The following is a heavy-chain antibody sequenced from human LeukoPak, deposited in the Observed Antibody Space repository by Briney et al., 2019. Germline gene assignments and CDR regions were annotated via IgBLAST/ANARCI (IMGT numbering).Heavy chain of an antibody. CDR2: IYYSGST. Sequence: SETLSLTCTVSGGSINSYYWSWIRQPPGKGLEWIGYIYYSGSTNYNPSLKSRVTISVDTSKNQFSLKLSSVTAADTAVYYCARDVGYCSSTSCYPSYNWFDPWGQGTLVTVSS. CDR1: GGSINSYY. V-gene: IGHV4-59*01. J-gene: IGHJ5*02. CDR3: ARDVGYCSSTSCYPSYNWFDP. D-gene: IGHD2-2*03.